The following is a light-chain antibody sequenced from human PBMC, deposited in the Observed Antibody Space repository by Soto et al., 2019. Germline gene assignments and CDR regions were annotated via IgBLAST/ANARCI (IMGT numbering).Light chain of an antibody. V-gene: IGKV1-5*03. CDR3: QQYKAFWT. CDR1: QSISSW. J-gene: IGKJ1*01. Sequence: DIQMTQSPSTLSASVGDRVTITCRASQSISSWLAWYQQKPGKAPKLLIYKASSLESGVPSRFSGSGCGTEFTLTISSLQPDDFATYYCQQYKAFWTFGQGTKVELK. CDR2: KAS.